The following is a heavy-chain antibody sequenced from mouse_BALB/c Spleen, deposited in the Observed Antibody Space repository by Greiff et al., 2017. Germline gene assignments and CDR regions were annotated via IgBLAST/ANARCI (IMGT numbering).Heavy chain of an antibody. CDR1: GFTFSSFG. V-gene: IGHV5-17*02. Sequence: EVKVVESGGGLVQPGGSRKLSCAASGFTFSSFGMHWVRQAPEKGLEWVAYISSGSSTIYYADTVKGRFTISRDNPKNTLFLQMTSLRSEDTAMYYCARGHYAYAMDYWGQGTSVTVSS. CDR2: ISSGSSTI. J-gene: IGHJ4*01. D-gene: IGHD1-1*02. CDR3: ARGHYAYAMDY.